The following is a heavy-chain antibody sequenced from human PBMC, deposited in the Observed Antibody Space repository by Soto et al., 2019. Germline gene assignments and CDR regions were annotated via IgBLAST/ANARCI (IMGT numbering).Heavy chain of an antibody. CDR3: ARVSGVGYYYYGMDV. V-gene: IGHV4-30-4*01. J-gene: IGHJ6*02. Sequence: SETLSLTCTVSGGSISSGDYYWSWIRQPPGKGLEWIGYIYYSGSTYYNPSLKSRVTISVDTSKNQFSLKLSSVTAADTAVYYCARVSGVGYYYYGMDVWGQGTTVTSP. D-gene: IGHD1-26*01. CDR1: GGSISSGDYY. CDR2: IYYSGST.